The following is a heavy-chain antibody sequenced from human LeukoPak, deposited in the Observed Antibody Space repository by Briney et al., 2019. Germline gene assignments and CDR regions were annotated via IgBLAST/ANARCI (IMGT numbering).Heavy chain of an antibody. CDR3: ARRGNTSMDFDY. CDR1: GFTFSSYE. CDR2: ISNGGATI. J-gene: IGHJ4*02. V-gene: IGHV3-48*03. Sequence: GGSLRLSCAASGFTFSSYEMNWVRQAPGKGLEGVSYISNGGATIYYADSVKGRFTISRDNAKNSLYLQMNSLRAEDTAVYYCARRGNTSMDFDYWGQGTLVTVSS. D-gene: IGHD5-18*01.